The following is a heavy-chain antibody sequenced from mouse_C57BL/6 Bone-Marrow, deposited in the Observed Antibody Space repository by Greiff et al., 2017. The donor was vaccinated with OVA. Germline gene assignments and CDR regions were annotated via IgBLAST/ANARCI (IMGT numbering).Heavy chain of an antibody. CDR1: GYTFTSYW. Sequence: QVQLQQPGAELVKPGASVKLSCKASGYTFTSYWMHWVKQRPGQGLEWIGMIHPNSGSTNYNEKFKSKATLTVDKSSSTAYLQLSSLQSEESSVYYCAREGFYGPSFDVWGTGTSVTVSS. J-gene: IGHJ1*03. CDR2: IHPNSGST. V-gene: IGHV1-64*01. CDR3: AREGFYGPSFDV. D-gene: IGHD1-1*02.